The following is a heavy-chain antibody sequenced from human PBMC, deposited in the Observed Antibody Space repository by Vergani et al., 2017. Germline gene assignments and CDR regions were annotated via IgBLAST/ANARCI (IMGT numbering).Heavy chain of an antibody. J-gene: IGHJ6*03. CDR2: IDHTGRP. Sequence: QVQLQQWGGGLLKPSETLSLTCVVNGGSFTRYPWTWIRQSPGEGLEWVGDIDHTGRPDYNPSLKSRLPMSVDKSRNQFSLTLNSVTATDTAIYFCARVNTETNGHLYYYYYMDVWGQGTAVTVS. D-gene: IGHD4-11*01. CDR1: GGSFTRYP. CDR3: ARVNTETNGHLYYYYYMDV. V-gene: IGHV4-34*01.